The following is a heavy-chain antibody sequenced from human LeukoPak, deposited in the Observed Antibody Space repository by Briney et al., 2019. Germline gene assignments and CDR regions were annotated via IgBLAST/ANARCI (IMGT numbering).Heavy chain of an antibody. CDR3: ARGRYYYDTNWFDP. V-gene: IGHV1-2*04. CDR2: INPNSGGT. CDR1: GYTFTGYY. Sequence: ASVKVSCKASGYTFTGYYMHWVRQAPGQGLEWMGWINPNSGGTNYAQKFQGWVTMTRDTPISTAYMELSRLRADDTAVYDCARGRYYYDTNWFDPWGQGTLVTVSS. J-gene: IGHJ5*02. D-gene: IGHD3-22*01.